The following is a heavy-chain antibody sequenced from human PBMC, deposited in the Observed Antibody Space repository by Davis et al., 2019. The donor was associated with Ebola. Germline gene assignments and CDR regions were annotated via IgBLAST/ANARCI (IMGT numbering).Heavy chain of an antibody. V-gene: IGHV3-11*06. Sequence: GESLKISCAASGFTFSDYYMSWIRQAPGKGLEWISYISSRGDYTNYADSVKGRFAISRDNAKNSLYLQMNSLRAEDTAVYYCASPSGGSGSYYYGMDVWGKGTTVTVSS. CDR3: ASPSGGSGSYYYGMDV. CDR2: ISSRGDYT. CDR1: GFTFSDYY. D-gene: IGHD3-10*01. J-gene: IGHJ6*04.